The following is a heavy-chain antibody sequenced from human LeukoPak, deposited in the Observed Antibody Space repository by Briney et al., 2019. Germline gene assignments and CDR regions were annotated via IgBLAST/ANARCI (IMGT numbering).Heavy chain of an antibody. V-gene: IGHV6-1*01. Sequence: SQTLSLTCAISGDSVSSNSGAWNWIRQSPSRGLEWLGRIYYRSKWKKDYAVSVGSRITINPDTSKNQFSLQLSSVTPEDTAVYYCARDWSGNVAIDYWGQGPLVTVSS. CDR2: IYYRSKWKK. D-gene: IGHD3-10*01. CDR1: GDSVSSNSGA. CDR3: ARDWSGNVAIDY. J-gene: IGHJ4*02.